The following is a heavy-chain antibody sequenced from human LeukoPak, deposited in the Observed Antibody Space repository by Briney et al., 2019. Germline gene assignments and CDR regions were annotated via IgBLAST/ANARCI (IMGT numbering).Heavy chain of an antibody. J-gene: IGHJ6*02. D-gene: IGHD3-3*01. CDR2: ISYDGSIE. Sequence: GRSLRLSCAASGFTFGSYAMHWVRQAPGKGLGWVTLISYDGSIEYYADSVKGRFTLSRDNSKNTLFLQMNRLRAEETAVYYCARGAIFGVVSGLDVWGQGTTVTVSS. CDR3: ARGAIFGVVSGLDV. CDR1: GFTFGSYA. V-gene: IGHV3-30-3*01.